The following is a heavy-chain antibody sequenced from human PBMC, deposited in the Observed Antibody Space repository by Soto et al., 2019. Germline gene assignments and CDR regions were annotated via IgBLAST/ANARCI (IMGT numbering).Heavy chain of an antibody. V-gene: IGHV1-2*04. CDR1: GNRFTRYS. D-gene: IGHD3-16*01. J-gene: IGHJ4*02. CDR2: IYPKNRAP. CDR3: EIQDGGVGE. Sequence: GASVKVSFKGPGNRFTRYSMPWVPQAPGQGLEWMGWIYPKNRAPNYALQYQGWVTMIRDTSISTVYMELRNLKSDDTAGYSCEIQDGGVGEWGQGTMGNGSS.